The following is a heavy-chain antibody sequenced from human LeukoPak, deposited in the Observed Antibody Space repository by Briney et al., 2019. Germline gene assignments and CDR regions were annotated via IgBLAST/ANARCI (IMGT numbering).Heavy chain of an antibody. V-gene: IGHV3-21*01. CDR3: VREPDGINIAEYFRH. J-gene: IGHJ1*01. CDR1: GFAFSNYA. Sequence: GGSLRLSCAASGFAFSNYAMNWVRQAPGKGLEWVSSINYDSGYIQYADSVKGRFTISRDNAKNSLYLQMSTLRAEDTAVYYCVREPDGINIAEYFRHWGQGTLVTVSS. D-gene: IGHD1-26*01. CDR2: INYDSGYI.